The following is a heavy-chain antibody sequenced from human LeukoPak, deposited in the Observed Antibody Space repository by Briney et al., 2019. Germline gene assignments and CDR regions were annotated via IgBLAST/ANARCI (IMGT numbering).Heavy chain of an antibody. CDR2: FDPEDGET. V-gene: IGHV1-24*01. CDR1: GYTLTELS. D-gene: IGHD2-2*01. Sequence: ASVKVSCKVSGYTLTELSMHWVRQAPGKGLEWMGGFDPEDGETIYAQKFQGRVTMTEHTSTDTAYMELSILRSEDTAVYYCAGCSCTSCFYFDYWGQGTLVTVSS. CDR3: AGCSCTSCFYFDY. J-gene: IGHJ4*02.